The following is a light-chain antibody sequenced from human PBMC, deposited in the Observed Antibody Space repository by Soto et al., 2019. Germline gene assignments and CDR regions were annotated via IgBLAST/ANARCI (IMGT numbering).Light chain of an antibody. CDR2: AAS. CDR1: QSIITNY. J-gene: IGKJ1*01. V-gene: IGKV3D-20*02. CDR3: QQRSNWPRT. Sequence: EIVLTQSPGTLSLSPGERATLSCRASQSIITNYLAWYRQKPGQAPRLLIYAASSRATGIPDRFSGSGFGTDFTLTISSLQPEDFAVYYCQQRSNWPRTFGQGTKVDIK.